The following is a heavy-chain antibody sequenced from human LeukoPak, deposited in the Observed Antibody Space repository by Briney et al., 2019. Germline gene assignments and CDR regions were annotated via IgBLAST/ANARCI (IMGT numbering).Heavy chain of an antibody. CDR1: GGSISSSSYY. CDR3: ARLPMVRGVIIGPHFDY. Sequence: PSETPSLTCTVSGGSISSSSYYWGWIRQPPGKGLEWIGSIYYSGSTYYNPSLKSRVTISVGTSKNQFSLKLSSVTAADTAVYYCARLPMVRGVIIGPHFDYWGQGTLVTVSS. V-gene: IGHV4-39*01. CDR2: IYYSGST. J-gene: IGHJ4*02. D-gene: IGHD3-10*01.